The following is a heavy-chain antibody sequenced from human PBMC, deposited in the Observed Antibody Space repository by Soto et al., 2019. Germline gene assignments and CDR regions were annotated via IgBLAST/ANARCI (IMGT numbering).Heavy chain of an antibody. V-gene: IGHV1-3*01. D-gene: IGHD3-9*01. CDR1: GYTFTSYA. J-gene: IGHJ6*03. CDR2: INAGNGNT. CDR3: ARDSRPYYDILTGLRYYYYMDV. Sequence: ASVKVSCKASGYTFTSYAMHWVRQAPGQRLEWMGWINAGNGNTKYSQKFQGRVTITRDTSASTAYMELSSLRSEDTAVYYCARDSRPYYDILTGLRYYYYMDVWGKGTTVTVSS.